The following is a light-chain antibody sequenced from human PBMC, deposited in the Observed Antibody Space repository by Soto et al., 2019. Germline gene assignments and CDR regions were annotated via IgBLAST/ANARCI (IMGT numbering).Light chain of an antibody. Sequence: QSVLTQPPSVSGAPGQRVTISCTGSSSNIGAGYDVHWYQQLPGTAPKLLIYGNNNRPSGVPDRFSGSKSGTSASLAITGLQAEDEADYYFQSYDSSLSARYVFGTGTKLTVL. CDR2: GNN. CDR3: QSYDSSLSARYV. CDR1: SSNIGAGYD. J-gene: IGLJ1*01. V-gene: IGLV1-40*01.